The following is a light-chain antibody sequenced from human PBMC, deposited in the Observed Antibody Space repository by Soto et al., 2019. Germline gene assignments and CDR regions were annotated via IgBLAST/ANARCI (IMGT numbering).Light chain of an antibody. CDR2: EVV. Sequence: TQPPPPARAPRQSGTISPPGNKKDIGVYDFVSWYQHHPGKAPRLIIYEVVQRPSGVPDRFSGSKSGNTASLTVSGLQAADEADYFCKSYAGSNTYVFGSGTKVTVL. CDR1: KKDIGVYDF. J-gene: IGLJ1*01. V-gene: IGLV2-8*01. CDR3: KSYAGSNTYV.